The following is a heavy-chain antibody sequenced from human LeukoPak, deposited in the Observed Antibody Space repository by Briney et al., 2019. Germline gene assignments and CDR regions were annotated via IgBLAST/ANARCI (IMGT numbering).Heavy chain of an antibody. J-gene: IGHJ4*02. V-gene: IGHV5-51*01. CDR2: IYPGDSDT. Sequence: RHGESLKISWQGSGYRFTSYWIGWVRQLPGKGLEWMGIIYPGDSDTTYSPSFQGQVTISADKSISTASLQWNSLKASDSAMYYCARLQGDFGYWGQGTLVTVSS. D-gene: IGHD1-26*01. CDR1: GYRFTSYW. CDR3: ARLQGDFGY.